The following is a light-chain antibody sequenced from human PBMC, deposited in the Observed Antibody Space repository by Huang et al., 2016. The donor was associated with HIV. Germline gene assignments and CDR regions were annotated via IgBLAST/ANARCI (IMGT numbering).Light chain of an antibody. CDR1: QSLLHSNGYNY. V-gene: IGKV2-28*01. CDR2: LGS. J-gene: IGKJ2*01. Sequence: DIVMTQSPLSLPVTPGEPASISCRSSQSLLHSNGYNYWEWFLQKPGQSPQLLIYLGSYRASGGPDRFSGSGSRTDFTLKISKVEAEDVGIYYCMQTLQTPLTFGQGTKLEIK. CDR3: MQTLQTPLT.